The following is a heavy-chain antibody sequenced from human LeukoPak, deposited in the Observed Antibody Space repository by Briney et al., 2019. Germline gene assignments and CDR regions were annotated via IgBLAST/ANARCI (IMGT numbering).Heavy chain of an antibody. D-gene: IGHD5-18*01. J-gene: IGHJ6*03. Sequence: PGRSLRLSCAASGITFSSYAMHWVRQAPGKGLGWGAVIWYDGSNKYYADSVKGRFTISRDNSKNTLYLQMNSLRAEDTAVYYCAKDKHSYGSGGYYYYMDVWGKGTTVTVSS. CDR3: AKDKHSYGSGGYYYYMDV. V-gene: IGHV3-33*06. CDR2: IWYDGSNK. CDR1: GITFSSYA.